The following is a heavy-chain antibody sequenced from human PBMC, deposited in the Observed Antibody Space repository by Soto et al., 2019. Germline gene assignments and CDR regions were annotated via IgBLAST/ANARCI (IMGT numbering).Heavy chain of an antibody. Sequence: QVRLVESGGGVVQPGRSLRLSCAASGFTFSSYGMHWVRQAPGKGLEWVAVIWYDGSNKYYADSVKGRFTISRDNSKNTLYLQMNSLRAEDTAVYYCARGITYYYDSSGYYFDYWGQGTLVTVSS. CDR1: GFTFSSYG. CDR3: ARGITYYYDSSGYYFDY. V-gene: IGHV3-33*01. J-gene: IGHJ4*02. D-gene: IGHD3-22*01. CDR2: IWYDGSNK.